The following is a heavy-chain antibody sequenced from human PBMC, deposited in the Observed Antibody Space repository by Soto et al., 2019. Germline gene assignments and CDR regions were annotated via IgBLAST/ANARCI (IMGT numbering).Heavy chain of an antibody. J-gene: IGHJ4*02. D-gene: IGHD3-22*01. CDR1: GGTFSSYA. CDR2: IIPIFGTA. Sequence: SVKVSCKASGGTFSSYAISWVRQAPGQGLEWMGGIIPIFGTANYAQKFQGRVTITADESTSTAYMELSSLRSEDTAVYYCATHYYDSSGYWPYWGQGTLVTVSS. CDR3: ATHYYDSSGYWPY. V-gene: IGHV1-69*13.